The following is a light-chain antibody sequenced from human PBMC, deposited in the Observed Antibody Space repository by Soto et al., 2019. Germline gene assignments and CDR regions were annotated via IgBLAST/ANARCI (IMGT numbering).Light chain of an antibody. CDR2: GAS. CDR3: QHHAGYPQA. Sequence: DGQLTKSPSSLCSSVGIRVAVACWASQDINNFLAWFQQKPGKAPKTLIYGASSLHSGVPSRFSGSGPGTDFTLTISSLRPADLATHYCQHHAGYPQAIGQGTRLEIK. J-gene: IGKJ5*01. CDR1: QDINNF. V-gene: IGKV1-16*01.